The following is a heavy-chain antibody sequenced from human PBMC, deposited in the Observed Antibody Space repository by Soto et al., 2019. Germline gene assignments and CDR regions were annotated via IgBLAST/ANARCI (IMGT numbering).Heavy chain of an antibody. CDR2: INHSGST. Sequence: SETLSLTCAVYGGSFSGYYWSWTRQPPGKGLEWIGEINHSGSTNYNPSLKSRVTISVDTSKNQFSLKLSSVTAADTAVYYCARKSGSPAAAGSTWFDPWGQGTLVTVSP. D-gene: IGHD6-13*01. CDR3: ARKSGSPAAAGSTWFDP. CDR1: GGSFSGYY. J-gene: IGHJ5*02. V-gene: IGHV4-34*01.